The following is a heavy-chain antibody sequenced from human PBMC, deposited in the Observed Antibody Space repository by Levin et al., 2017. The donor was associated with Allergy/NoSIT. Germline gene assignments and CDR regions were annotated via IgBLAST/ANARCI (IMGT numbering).Heavy chain of an antibody. D-gene: IGHD5-18*01. CDR2: IKSKTDGGTT. J-gene: IGHJ4*02. V-gene: IGHV3-15*01. CDR1: GFTFSNAW. Sequence: GGSLRLSCAASGFTFSNAWMSWVRQAPGKGLEWVGRIKSKTDGGTTDYAAPVKGRFTISRDDSKNTLYLQMNSLKTEDTAVYYCTTDPGYSYGVYFDYWGQGTLVTVSS. CDR3: TTDPGYSYGVYFDY.